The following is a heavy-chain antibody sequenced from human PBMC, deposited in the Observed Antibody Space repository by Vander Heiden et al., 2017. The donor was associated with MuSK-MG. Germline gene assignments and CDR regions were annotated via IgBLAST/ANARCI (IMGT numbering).Heavy chain of an antibody. J-gene: IGHJ5*02. CDR3: TREGEKVTTAPGGFDP. CDR1: GFTFRSFG. V-gene: IGHV3-33*01. CDR2: IWYDGSNK. Sequence: QVQLVESGGGVVQPGRSLRLSCAASGFTFRSFGIQWVRQAPGKGLEWVADIWYDGSNKYYADSMKGRFTISRDNSKNMVYLQMNSLRVDDTAVYYCTREGEKVTTAPGGFDPWGQGTLVIVSS. D-gene: IGHD4-17*01.